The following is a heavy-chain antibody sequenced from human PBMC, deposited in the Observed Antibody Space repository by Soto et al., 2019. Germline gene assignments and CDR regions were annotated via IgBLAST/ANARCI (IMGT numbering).Heavy chain of an antibody. CDR2: IYYSGST. V-gene: IGHV4-39*01. CDR1: GGSISSSSYY. CDR3: ARLLLWFGEHPGDMDV. Sequence: KQSQTLSLTCTVSGGSISSSSYYWGWIRQPPGKGLEWIGSIYYSGSTYYNPSLKSRVTISVDTSKNQFSLKLSSVTAADTAVYYCARLLLWFGEHPGDMDVWGKGTTVTVSS. J-gene: IGHJ6*03. D-gene: IGHD3-10*01.